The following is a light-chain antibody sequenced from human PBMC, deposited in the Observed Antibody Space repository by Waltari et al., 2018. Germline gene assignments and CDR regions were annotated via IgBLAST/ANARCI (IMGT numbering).Light chain of an antibody. CDR1: QSFSTN. CDR3: QQYHHWPLT. Sequence: EILLTQSPATLSVSPGERATLSCRASQSFSTNLAWYQQKPGQVPRLTIYAASTRATGVAARFSGSGSGTEFTLTISSLQSEDFAVYYCQQYHHWPLTFGGGTEV. J-gene: IGKJ4*01. CDR2: AAS. V-gene: IGKV3-15*01.